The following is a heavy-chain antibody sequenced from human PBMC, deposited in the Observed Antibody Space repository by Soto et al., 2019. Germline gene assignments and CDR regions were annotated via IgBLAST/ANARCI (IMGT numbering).Heavy chain of an antibody. CDR1: GYTFTSYY. CDR2: INPRGGST. Sequence: QVQLVQSGAEVKKPGASVKVSCKASGYTFTSYYMHGVRQAPGQGLEWMGIINPRGGSTSYEQKFQVRVTMTRHTAMSKVFMGSSSLSSEDTAVYYFDRDTSPYSGYDFDYGSHASLVTFAS. V-gene: IGHV1-46*03. CDR3: DRDTSPYSGYDFDY. J-gene: IGHJ4*01. D-gene: IGHD5-12*01.